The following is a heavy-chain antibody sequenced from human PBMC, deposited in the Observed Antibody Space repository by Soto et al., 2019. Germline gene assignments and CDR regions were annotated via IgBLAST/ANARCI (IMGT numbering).Heavy chain of an antibody. CDR2: ISAYNGNT. CDR3: ARDPRLRFLEWLSYGMDV. CDR1: GYTFTSYG. J-gene: IGHJ6*02. V-gene: IGHV1-18*04. Sequence: ASGKVSCKASGYTFTSYGISWVRQAPGQGLEWMGWISAYNGNTNYAQKLQGRVTMTTDTSTSTAYMELRSLRSDDTAVYYCARDPRLRFLEWLSYGMDVWGQGTTVTVSS. D-gene: IGHD3-3*01.